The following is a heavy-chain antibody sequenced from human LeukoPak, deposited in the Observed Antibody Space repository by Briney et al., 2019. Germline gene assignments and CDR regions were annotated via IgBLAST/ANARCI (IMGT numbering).Heavy chain of an antibody. CDR2: IYYSGST. Sequence: SQTLSLTCTVSGGSISSGDYYWSWIRQPPGKGLEWIGYIYYSGSTYYNPSLKSRVTISVVTSKNQFSLKLSSVTAADTAVYYCARVYYYGANWFDPWGQGTLVTVSS. J-gene: IGHJ5*02. D-gene: IGHD3-10*01. V-gene: IGHV4-30-4*01. CDR3: ARVYYYGANWFDP. CDR1: GGSISSGDYY.